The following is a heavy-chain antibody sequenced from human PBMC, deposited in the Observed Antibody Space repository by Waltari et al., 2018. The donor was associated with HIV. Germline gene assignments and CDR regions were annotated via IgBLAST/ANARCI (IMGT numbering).Heavy chain of an antibody. V-gene: IGHV4-34*01. CDR2: INHSGST. D-gene: IGHD4-17*01. Sequence: QVQLQQWGAGLLKPSETLSLTCAVYGGSFSGYYWGWIRQPPGKGREWIGEINHSGSTNYNPSLKSRVTISVDTSKNQFSLKLSSVTAADTAVYYCARPGGDSFDYWGQGTLVTVSS. J-gene: IGHJ4*02. CDR3: ARPGGDSFDY. CDR1: GGSFSGYY.